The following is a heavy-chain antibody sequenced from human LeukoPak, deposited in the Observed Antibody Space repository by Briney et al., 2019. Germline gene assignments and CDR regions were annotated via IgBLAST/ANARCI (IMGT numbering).Heavy chain of an antibody. D-gene: IGHD3-22*01. J-gene: IGHJ4*02. CDR3: ARDVLPKYDSSGYYYNY. Sequence: GGSLCLSCAASGFTFSSYWMSWVRQAPGKGLEWVANIKQDGSEKYYVDSVKGRFTISRDNAKNSLYLQMNSLRAEDTAVYYCARDVLPKYDSSGYYYNYWGQGTLVTVSS. CDR2: IKQDGSEK. V-gene: IGHV3-7*01. CDR1: GFTFSSYW.